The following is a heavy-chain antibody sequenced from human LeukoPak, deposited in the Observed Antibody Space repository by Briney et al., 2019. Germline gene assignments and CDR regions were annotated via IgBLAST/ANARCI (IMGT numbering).Heavy chain of an antibody. CDR2: IIPIFGTA. V-gene: IGHV1-69*05. Sequence: ASVKVSCKASGGTFSSYAISWVRQAPGQGLEWMGGIIPIFGTANYAQKFQGRVTITTDESTSTAYMELSSLRSEDTAVYYCASALDYYYYVDVWGKGTTVTVSS. CDR1: GGTFSSYA. J-gene: IGHJ6*03. CDR3: ASALDYYYYVDV.